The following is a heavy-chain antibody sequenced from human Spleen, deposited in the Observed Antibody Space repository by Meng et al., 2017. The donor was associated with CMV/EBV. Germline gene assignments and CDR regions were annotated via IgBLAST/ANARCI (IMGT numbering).Heavy chain of an antibody. J-gene: IGHJ6*02. Sequence: SETLSLTCAVYGGSFSGYYWSWIRQPPGKGLEWIGEINHSGSTNYNPSLKSRVTISVDTSKNQFSLKLSSVTAADTAVYYCARILYSGYDWGMDVWGQGTTVTVSS. CDR1: GGSFSGYY. V-gene: IGHV4-34*01. D-gene: IGHD5-12*01. CDR3: ARILYSGYDWGMDV. CDR2: INHSGST.